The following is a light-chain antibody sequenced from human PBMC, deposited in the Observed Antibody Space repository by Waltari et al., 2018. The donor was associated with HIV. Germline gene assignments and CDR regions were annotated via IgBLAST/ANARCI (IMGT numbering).Light chain of an antibody. CDR1: SSNIGDNT. CDR3: ATWDDSLNGHVV. Sequence: QSVLTQPPSASGPPGQRVPISCSGSSSNIGDNTVNWYQQLPGTAPKLLIYTNTQRPSGVPDRFSGSKSGTSASLAISGLQSEDEADYYCATWDDSLNGHVVFGGGTKLTVL. J-gene: IGLJ2*01. V-gene: IGLV1-44*01. CDR2: TNT.